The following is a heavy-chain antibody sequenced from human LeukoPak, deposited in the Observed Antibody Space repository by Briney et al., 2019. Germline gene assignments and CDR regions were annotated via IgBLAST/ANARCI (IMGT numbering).Heavy chain of an antibody. CDR2: FDPEDGET. Sequence: ASVKVSCKVSGYTLTELSMHWVRQAPGKGLEWMGGFDPEDGETIYAQKFQGRVTMTEDTSTDTAYMELSSLRSEDTAVYYCAGKYYDFWSGQTHYYYGMGVWGQGTTVTVSS. CDR1: GYTLTELS. J-gene: IGHJ6*02. V-gene: IGHV1-24*01. D-gene: IGHD3-3*01. CDR3: AGKYYDFWSGQTHYYYGMGV.